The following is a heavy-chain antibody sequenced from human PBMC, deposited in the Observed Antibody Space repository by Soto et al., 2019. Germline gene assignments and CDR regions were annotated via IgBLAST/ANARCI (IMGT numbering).Heavy chain of an antibody. CDR2: IYYSGST. CDR3: ARFGAAPNWSDP. Sequence: SETLSLTCTVSGGSISSYYWSWIRQPPGKGLEWIGYIYYSGSTNYNPSLKSRVTISVDTSKNQFSLKLSSVTAADTAVYYCARFGAAPNWSDPRGPGTLVTVSS. D-gene: IGHD3-16*01. J-gene: IGHJ5*02. V-gene: IGHV4-59*01. CDR1: GGSISSYY.